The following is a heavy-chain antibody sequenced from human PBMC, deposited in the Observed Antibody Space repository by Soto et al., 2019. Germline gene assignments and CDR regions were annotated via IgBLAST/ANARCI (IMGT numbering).Heavy chain of an antibody. CDR1: GFTFRKFW. J-gene: IGHJ1*01. V-gene: IGHV3-74*01. D-gene: IGHD2-8*01. CDR2: ISSDGTTT. Sequence: EVQLVQSGGGLAQPGRSLRLSCAASGFTFRKFWMHWVRQVPGKGPVWVSYISSDGTTTDYADSVKGRFTISRDNDKDTLYMQMYSLRAEDTAVYYCAIQDCTNDVCLEAAVTVGGALESWGQGTLVTVSS. CDR3: AIQDCTNDVCLEAAVTVGGALES.